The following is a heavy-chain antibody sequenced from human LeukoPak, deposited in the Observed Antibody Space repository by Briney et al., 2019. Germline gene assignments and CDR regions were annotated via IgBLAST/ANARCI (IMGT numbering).Heavy chain of an antibody. Sequence: VGSLRLSCAASGFTLSSYSMNWVRQAPGKGLEWVSSISSSSSYIYYADSVKGRFTISRDNAKNSLYLQMNSLRAEDTAVYYCASSEGIAAAGGFDYWGQGTLVTVSS. CDR2: ISSSSSYI. CDR3: ASSEGIAAAGGFDY. D-gene: IGHD6-13*01. CDR1: GFTLSSYS. V-gene: IGHV3-21*01. J-gene: IGHJ4*02.